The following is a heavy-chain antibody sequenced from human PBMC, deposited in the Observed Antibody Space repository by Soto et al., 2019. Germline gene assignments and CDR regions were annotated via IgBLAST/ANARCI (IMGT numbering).Heavy chain of an antibody. Sequence: ASVKVSCKASGYTFTSYGISWVRQAPGQGLEWMGRISAYNGNTNYAQKLQGRVTMTRDTSTSTVYMELSSLRSEDTAVYYCAGYVDTAMVDYYYYGMDVWGQGTTVTVSS. CDR3: AGYVDTAMVDYYYYGMDV. D-gene: IGHD5-18*01. CDR1: GYTFTSYG. CDR2: ISAYNGNT. J-gene: IGHJ6*02. V-gene: IGHV1-18*01.